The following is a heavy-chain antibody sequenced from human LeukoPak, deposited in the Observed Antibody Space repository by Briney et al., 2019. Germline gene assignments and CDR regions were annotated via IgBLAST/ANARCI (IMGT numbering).Heavy chain of an antibody. CDR3: ATGGGYRFAY. V-gene: IGHV7-4-1*02. Sequence: ASVKVSCKASGYTFTGYYMHWVRQAPGQRLEWMGWINTNTEKSTYAPGFTGRYVFSLDSSVNTAYLQISSLKAEDTALYYCATGGGYRFAYWGQGTLVTVSS. J-gene: IGHJ4*02. CDR1: GYTFTGYY. CDR2: INTNTEKS. D-gene: IGHD6-25*01.